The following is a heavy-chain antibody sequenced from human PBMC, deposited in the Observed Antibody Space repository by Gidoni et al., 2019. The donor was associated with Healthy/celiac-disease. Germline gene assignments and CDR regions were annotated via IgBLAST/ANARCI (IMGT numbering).Heavy chain of an antibody. CDR2: INPNSGGT. D-gene: IGHD3-10*01. CDR3: ASLGARGVRYYYYMDV. CDR1: GYTFTGYY. V-gene: IGHV1-2*02. J-gene: IGHJ6*03. Sequence: QVQLVQSGAEVKKPGASVKVSCTASGYTFTGYYMHWVRQAPGQGLAWMGWINPNSGGTNDAQKFQGRVTMTRDTSISTAYMELSRLRSDDTAVYYCASLGARGVRYYYYMDVWGKGTTVTVSS.